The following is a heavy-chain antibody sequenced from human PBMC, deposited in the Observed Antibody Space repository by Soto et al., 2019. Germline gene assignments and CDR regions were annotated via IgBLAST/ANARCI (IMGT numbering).Heavy chain of an antibody. D-gene: IGHD6-19*01. Sequence: PGGSLRLSCAASGFTFSSYSMNWVRQAPGKGLEWVSYISSSSSTIYYADSVKGRFTISRDNAKNSLYLQMNSLRDEDTAVYYCARHNSKYSSGWYDSSGCQTGGMDVWGQGTTVTVSS. CDR2: ISSSSSTI. CDR3: ARHNSKYSSGWYDSSGCQTGGMDV. CDR1: GFTFSSYS. V-gene: IGHV3-48*02. J-gene: IGHJ6*02.